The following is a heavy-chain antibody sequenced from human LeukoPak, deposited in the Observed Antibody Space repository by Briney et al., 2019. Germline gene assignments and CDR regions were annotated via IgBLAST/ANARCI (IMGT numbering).Heavy chain of an antibody. Sequence: GGSLRLSCAASGFTVSSNYMSWVRQAPGKGLEWVSVIYSGGSTYYADSVKGRLTISRDNSKNTLYLQMNSLRAEDTAVYYCAKCGGDCYHGAFDIWGQGTMVTVSS. V-gene: IGHV3-53*01. CDR1: GFTVSSNY. CDR3: AKCGGDCYHGAFDI. CDR2: IYSGGST. D-gene: IGHD2-21*02. J-gene: IGHJ3*02.